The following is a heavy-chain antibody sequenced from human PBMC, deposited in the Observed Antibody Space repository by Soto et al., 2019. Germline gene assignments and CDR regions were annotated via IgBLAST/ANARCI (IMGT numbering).Heavy chain of an antibody. CDR2: ISSTSSTK. J-gene: IGHJ6*02. V-gene: IGHV3-48*02. Sequence: HPGGSLRLSCDASGFTFSSHGMTWVRQAPGKGLEWVAFISSTSSTKNYADSVKGRFTISRDNTKNSLYLQMSSLRDEDTAVYYCARRITMVRGPYYYYGMDVWGQGTTVTVSS. D-gene: IGHD3-10*01. CDR1: GFTFSSHG. CDR3: ARRITMVRGPYYYYGMDV.